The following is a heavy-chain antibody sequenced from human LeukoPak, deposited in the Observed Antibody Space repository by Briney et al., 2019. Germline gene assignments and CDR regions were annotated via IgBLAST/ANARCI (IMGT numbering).Heavy chain of an antibody. CDR2: RYHSGGT. CDR1: GGSINSPKS. V-gene: IGHV4-4*02. J-gene: IGHJ3*02. CDR3: GAYRTLDDAFDI. Sequence: SETLSLTCAVSGGSINSPKSWSWVRQPPGKGLEWIGDRYHSGGTNYNPSLKSRVTISVDTSKNQFSLELNSVTAADTAVYYCGAYRTLDDAFDIWGQGTLVTVSS. D-gene: IGHD3-16*01.